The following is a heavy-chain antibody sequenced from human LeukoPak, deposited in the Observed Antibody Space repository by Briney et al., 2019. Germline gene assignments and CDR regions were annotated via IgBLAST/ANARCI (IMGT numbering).Heavy chain of an antibody. J-gene: IGHJ4*02. CDR3: ARDGNCSGGSCSLDY. D-gene: IGHD2-15*01. V-gene: IGHV1-2*02. CDR1: VYTFTGHY. Sequence: GASVNVSRKSSVYTFTGHYIHWVRQAPGQGLEWMGWINPNSGGTNYAQKFQGRVTMTRDTSINSAYMELRRLRSDDTAVYYCARDGNCSGGSCSLDYWGQGTLVTVSS. CDR2: INPNSGGT.